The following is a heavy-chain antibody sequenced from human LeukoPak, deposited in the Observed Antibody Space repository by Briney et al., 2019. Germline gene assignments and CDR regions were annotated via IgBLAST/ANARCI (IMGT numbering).Heavy chain of an antibody. CDR2: IYHSGST. Sequence: SETLSLTCAVSGGSISSGGYSWSWIRQPPGKGLEWIGYIYHSGSTYYNPSLKSRVTISVDRSKNQFSLKLSSVTAADTAVYYCARGGSYDSISYYYYGMDVWGQGTTVTVSS. J-gene: IGHJ6*02. D-gene: IGHD3-22*01. V-gene: IGHV4-30-2*01. CDR3: ARGGSYDSISYYYYGMDV. CDR1: GGSISSGGYS.